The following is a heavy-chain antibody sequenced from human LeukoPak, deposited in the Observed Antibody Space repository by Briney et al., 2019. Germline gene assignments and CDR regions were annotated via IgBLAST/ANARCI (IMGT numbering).Heavy chain of an antibody. J-gene: IGHJ4*02. CDR3: ARGGQPTDF. D-gene: IGHD1-26*01. CDR1: GFTFSNYW. V-gene: IGHV3-74*01. CDR2: INGDGSST. Sequence: PGGSLRLSCAASGFTFSNYWMHWVRQAPGKGLFWVSRINGDGSSTNYADSVKGRFTISRDNAKNTLYLQMNSLRAEDTAVYYCARGGQPTDFWGQGTLVTVSS.